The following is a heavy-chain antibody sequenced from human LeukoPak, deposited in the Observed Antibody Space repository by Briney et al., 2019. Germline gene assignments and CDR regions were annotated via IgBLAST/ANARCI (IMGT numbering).Heavy chain of an antibody. D-gene: IGHD1-26*01. V-gene: IGHV4-59*01. CDR3: AAHAGGQH. CDR1: GGSISSYY. Sequence: PSETLSLTCTVSGGSISSYYWSWIRQPPGKGLEWIGYIYYSGSTNYNPSLKSRVTISVDTSKNQFSLKLSSVTAADTAVYYCAAHAGGQHWGQGTLVTVSS. CDR2: IYYSGST. J-gene: IGHJ1*01.